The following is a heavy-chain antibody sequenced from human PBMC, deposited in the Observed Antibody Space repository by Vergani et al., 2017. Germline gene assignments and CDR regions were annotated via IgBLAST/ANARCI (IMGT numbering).Heavy chain of an antibody. V-gene: IGHV4-61*02. CDR2: YYSSGST. Sequence: QVHLQESGPGLLKPSQTLSLTCSVAGDSISSGNYYWNWIRQPAGKELEWMWRYYSSGSTSYNPSIYRGITMSLDTSKNPFSLSLSSVTAADTAVYYCARGTFLHAFDNWGQGTVVTVSS. CDR1: GDSISSGNYY. J-gene: IGHJ3*02. D-gene: IGHD1-26*01. CDR3: ARGTFLHAFDN.